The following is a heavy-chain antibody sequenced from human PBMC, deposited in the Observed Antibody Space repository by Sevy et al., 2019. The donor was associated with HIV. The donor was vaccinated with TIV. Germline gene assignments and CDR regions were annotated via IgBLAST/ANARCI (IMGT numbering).Heavy chain of an antibody. J-gene: IGHJ4*02. D-gene: IGHD3-22*01. CDR1: GFTFSSYA. Sequence: GGSLRLSCAASGFTFSSYAMHWVRQAPGKGLEWVAVISYDGSNKYYADSVKGRFTISRDNSKNTLYLQMNSLRAEETAVYYCAREDVGHYYDSSGYSSYWGQGTLVTVSS. CDR2: ISYDGSNK. V-gene: IGHV3-30-3*01. CDR3: AREDVGHYYDSSGYSSY.